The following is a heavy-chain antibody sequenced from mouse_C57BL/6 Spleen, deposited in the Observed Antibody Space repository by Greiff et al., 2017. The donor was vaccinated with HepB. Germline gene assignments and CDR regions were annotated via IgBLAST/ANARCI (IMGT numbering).Heavy chain of an antibody. CDR1: GYSITSGYY. D-gene: IGHD2-2*01. Sequence: EVQLMESGPGLVKPSQSLSLTCSVTGYSITSGYYWNWIRQFPGNKLEWMGYISYDGSNNYNPSLKNRISITRDTSKNQFFLKLNSVTTEDTATYYCARDGGLRRGYWYFDVWGTGTTVTVSS. V-gene: IGHV3-6*01. J-gene: IGHJ1*03. CDR2: ISYDGSN. CDR3: ARDGGLRRGYWYFDV.